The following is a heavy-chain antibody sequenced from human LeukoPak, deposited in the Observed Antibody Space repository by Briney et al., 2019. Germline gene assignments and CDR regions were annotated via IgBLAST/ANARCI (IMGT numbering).Heavy chain of an antibody. Sequence: GASVKVSCKASGYTFTSYYMHWVRQSPGQGLEWIGIINPSGGSPSYAQKFQGRVNMTRDTYPGTVYMELSSLRSEDTAVYYCARRSSPPFEYWGQGTLVTVSS. V-gene: IGHV1-46*01. CDR3: ARRSSPPFEY. CDR2: INPSGGSP. D-gene: IGHD6-6*01. CDR1: GYTFTSYY. J-gene: IGHJ4*02.